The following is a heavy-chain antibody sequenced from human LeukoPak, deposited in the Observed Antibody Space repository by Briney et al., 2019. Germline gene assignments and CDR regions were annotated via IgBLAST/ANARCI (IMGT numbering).Heavy chain of an antibody. J-gene: IGHJ4*02. D-gene: IGHD3-10*01. V-gene: IGHV1-2*02. Sequence: ASVKVSCKASGYSFTGYYMHWVRQAPGQGLEWMGWINPNSGGTNYAQKFQGRVTMTRDTSISTAYMELSRLRSDDTAVYYCARYYYDSGSSFDYWSQGTLVTVSS. CDR2: INPNSGGT. CDR3: ARYYYDSGSSFDY. CDR1: GYSFTGYY.